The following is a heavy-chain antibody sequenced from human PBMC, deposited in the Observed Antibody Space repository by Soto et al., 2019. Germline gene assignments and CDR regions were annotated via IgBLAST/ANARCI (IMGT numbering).Heavy chain of an antibody. CDR2: ISAYNGNT. V-gene: IGHV1-18*04. Sequence: GASLKVSCKASGYPFTSYGISWVRQAPGQGLEWMGWISAYNGNTNYAQKLQGRVTMTTDTSTSTAYMELRSLRSDDTAVYYCARVGPIVVVKKMWYHFDYWAQGTLVTVSS. CDR1: GYPFTSYG. D-gene: IGHD3-22*01. J-gene: IGHJ4*02. CDR3: ARVGPIVVVKKMWYHFDY.